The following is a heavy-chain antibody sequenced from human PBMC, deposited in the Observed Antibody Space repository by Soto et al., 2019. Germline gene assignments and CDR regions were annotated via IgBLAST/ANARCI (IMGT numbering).Heavy chain of an antibody. Sequence: ASVKVSCKASGYTFSSYYMNWVRQAPGQGLEWMGIINPSGDSTSYAQKLQGRVTMTTDTSTSTAYMELRSLRSDDTAVYYCARALGYSGYPGMDVWGQGTTVTVSS. J-gene: IGHJ6*02. CDR1: GYTFSSYY. V-gene: IGHV1-46*01. CDR3: ARALGYSGYPGMDV. D-gene: IGHD5-12*01. CDR2: INPSGDST.